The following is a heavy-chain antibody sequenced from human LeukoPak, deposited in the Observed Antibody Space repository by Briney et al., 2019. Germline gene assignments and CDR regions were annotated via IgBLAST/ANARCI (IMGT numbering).Heavy chain of an antibody. Sequence: GGSLRLPCAASGLTLSIHGMNWVRQAPGKGLEWVSVIYSGGSTYYADSVKGRFTFSRDIAKKSLFLQMTSLRAEDTAVYYCARGFPYCGGDCQNPANWWRAFDIWGQGTMVIVSS. D-gene: IGHD2-21*02. CDR2: IYSGGST. CDR3: ARGFPYCGGDCQNPANWWRAFDI. CDR1: GLTLSIHG. V-gene: IGHV3-66*01. J-gene: IGHJ3*02.